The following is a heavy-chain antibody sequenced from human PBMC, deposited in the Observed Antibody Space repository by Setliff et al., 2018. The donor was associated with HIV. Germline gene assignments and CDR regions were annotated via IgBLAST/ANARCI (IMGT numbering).Heavy chain of an antibody. Sequence: SVKVSCKASGFSFDDYYIHWVRQAPGQGLEWMGGIIPLFGSANYAQKFQGRVTITADESTSTVYMEVSGLRFEDTAVYFCAKDGPTVIEGSYMDVWGKGTTVTVSS. CDR1: GFSFDDYY. CDR3: AKDGPTVIEGSYMDV. J-gene: IGHJ6*03. V-gene: IGHV1-69*13. CDR2: IIPLFGSA. D-gene: IGHD4-4*01.